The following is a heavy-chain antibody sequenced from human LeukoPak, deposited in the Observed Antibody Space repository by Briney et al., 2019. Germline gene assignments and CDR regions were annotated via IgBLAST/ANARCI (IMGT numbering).Heavy chain of an antibody. CDR1: GFTFSSYS. CDR3: ARDPTYYDYVWGSYRPAPYYFDY. Sequence: GGSLRLSCAASGFTFSSYSMNWVRQAPGKGLEWVSSISSSSSYIYYADSLKGRFTISRDNAKNSLYLQMNSLRAEDTAVYYCARDPTYYDYVWGSYRPAPYYFDYWGQGTLVTVSS. J-gene: IGHJ4*02. V-gene: IGHV3-21*01. CDR2: ISSSSSYI. D-gene: IGHD3-16*02.